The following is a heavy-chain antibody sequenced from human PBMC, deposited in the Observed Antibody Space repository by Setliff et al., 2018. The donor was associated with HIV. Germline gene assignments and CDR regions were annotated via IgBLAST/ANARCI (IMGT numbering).Heavy chain of an antibody. CDR3: ARDGPLEGSYRYYDYYMDV. D-gene: IGHD3-10*01. CDR2: IYYSGST. Sequence: SETLSLTCTVSGGSISSHYWSWIRQPPGKGLEWIGYIYYSGSTNYNPSLKSRVTISVDTSKKQFSLKLSSVTAADTAVYYCARDGPLEGSYRYYDYYMDVWGKGTTVTVSS. CDR1: GGSISSHY. J-gene: IGHJ6*03. V-gene: IGHV4-59*11.